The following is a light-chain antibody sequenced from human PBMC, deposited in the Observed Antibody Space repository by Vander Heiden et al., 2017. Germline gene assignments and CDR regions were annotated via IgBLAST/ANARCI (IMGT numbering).Light chain of an antibody. Sequence: EIVMTQSPATLSVSPGERATLSCRASQSVSTNLAWYQQKPGQGPRLLIFAASTRAPGVPDRISGSGSGTEFALTISSLQSEDFAVYFCQQYSDWAPWTFGQGTKVEIK. CDR2: AAS. J-gene: IGKJ1*01. V-gene: IGKV3-15*01. CDR3: QQYSDWAPWT. CDR1: QSVSTN.